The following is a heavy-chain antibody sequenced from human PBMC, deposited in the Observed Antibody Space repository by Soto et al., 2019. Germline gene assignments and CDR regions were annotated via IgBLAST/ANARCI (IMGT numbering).Heavy chain of an antibody. D-gene: IGHD3-3*01. CDR1: GGTFSSHA. Sequence: SVKVSCKASGGTFSSHAINWVRQAPGQGLEWMGGIIPMFGSTNYAQKFQGRVTVTADKSTSTVYMELSSLRSEDTAVYYCARESDFWSDYPLPGYYGMDVWGQGTTVTVSS. CDR3: ARESDFWSDYPLPGYYGMDV. J-gene: IGHJ6*02. V-gene: IGHV1-69*06. CDR2: IIPMFGST.